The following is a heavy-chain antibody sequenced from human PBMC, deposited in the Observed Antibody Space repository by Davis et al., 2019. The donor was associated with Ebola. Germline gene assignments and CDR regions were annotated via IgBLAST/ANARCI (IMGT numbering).Heavy chain of an antibody. CDR1: GFTFNNYA. J-gene: IGHJ3*02. Sequence: PGGSLRLSCSASGFTFNNYAMHWVRQAPGRGLDFVSGINVNGGTTHYADSVKGRFTISRDDSRSTVYLQMSSLTVEDTALYYCVKDRRGSYAFDIWGQGTMVTVSS. CDR3: VKDRRGSYAFDI. V-gene: IGHV3-64D*06. CDR2: INVNGGTT. D-gene: IGHD1-26*01.